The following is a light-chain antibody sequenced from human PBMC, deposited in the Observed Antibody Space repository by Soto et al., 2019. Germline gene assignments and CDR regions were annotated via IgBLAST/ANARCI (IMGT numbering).Light chain of an antibody. V-gene: IGLV1-47*01. J-gene: IGLJ1*01. CDR1: SSNIGSNY. CDR2: RNN. CDR3: AAWDDSLSGLYV. Sequence: QSVLTQPPSASGTPGQRVTISCSGSSSNIGSNYVYWYQQLPGTAPKLLIYRNNQRPSGVPDRFSGSKSGTSASLAISGLRSEDEADYYCAAWDDSLSGLYVCGTGPKVTVL.